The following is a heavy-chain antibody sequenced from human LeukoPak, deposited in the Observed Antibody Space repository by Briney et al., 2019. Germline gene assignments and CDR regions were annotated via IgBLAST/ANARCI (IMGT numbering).Heavy chain of an antibody. CDR1: GFTFSSYW. Sequence: GGSLRLSCAASGFTFSSYWMCWVRQAPGKGLEWVANINEDGSDKYYVDSVKGRFTISRDNAKNSLYLHLNSLRAEDTAVYYCARDWSSAMADYWGQGTLVAVSS. D-gene: IGHD3-3*01. CDR2: INEDGSDK. V-gene: IGHV3-7*01. J-gene: IGHJ4*02. CDR3: ARDWSSAMADY.